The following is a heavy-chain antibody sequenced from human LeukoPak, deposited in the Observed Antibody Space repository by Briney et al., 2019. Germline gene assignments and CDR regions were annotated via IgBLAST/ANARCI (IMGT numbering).Heavy chain of an antibody. CDR2: ISGSGGST. V-gene: IGHV3-21*01. CDR1: GFTFSSYA. Sequence: GGSLRLSCAASGFTFSSYAMHWVRQAPGKGLEWVSAISGSGGSTYYADSVKGRFTISRDNAKNSLYLQMNSLRAEDTAVYYCARGGIVVVPAATDPYYYYYMDVWGKGTTVTISS. CDR3: ARGGIVVVPAATDPYYYYYMDV. D-gene: IGHD2-2*01. J-gene: IGHJ6*03.